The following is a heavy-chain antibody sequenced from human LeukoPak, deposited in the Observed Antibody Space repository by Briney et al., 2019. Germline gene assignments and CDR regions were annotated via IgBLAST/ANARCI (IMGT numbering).Heavy chain of an antibody. Sequence: GGSLRLSCAASGFTFSSYAVHWVRQAPGKGLGWVEVISYDGSNKYYADSVKGRFTISRDNSKNTLYLQMNSLRAEDTAVYYCARDRGYSYGPFDYWGQGTLVTVST. J-gene: IGHJ4*02. D-gene: IGHD5-18*01. CDR3: ARDRGYSYGPFDY. CDR2: ISYDGSNK. CDR1: GFTFSSYA. V-gene: IGHV3-30*04.